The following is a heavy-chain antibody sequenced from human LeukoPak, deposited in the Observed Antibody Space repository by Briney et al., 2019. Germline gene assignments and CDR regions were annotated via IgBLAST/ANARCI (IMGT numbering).Heavy chain of an antibody. D-gene: IGHD4-17*01. J-gene: IGHJ5*02. CDR1: GFTFSSYA. V-gene: IGHV3-30-3*01. CDR2: ISYDGSNK. Sequence: GGSLRLSCAASGFTFSSYAMHWVRQAPGKGLEWVAVISYDGSNKYYADSVKGRFTISRDNSKNTLYLQMNGLRAEDTAVYYCARGFDYADFWFDPWGQGTLVTVSS. CDR3: ARGFDYADFWFDP.